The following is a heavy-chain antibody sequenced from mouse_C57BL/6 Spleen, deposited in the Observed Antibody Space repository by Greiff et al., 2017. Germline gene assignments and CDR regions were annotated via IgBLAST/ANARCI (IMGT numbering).Heavy chain of an antibody. CDR1: GFNIKDDY. Sequence: EVQLQQSGAELVRPGASVKLSCTASGFNIKDDYMHWVKQRPEQGLEWIGWIDPENGDTEYASKFQGKATITADTSSNTAYLQLSSLTSEDTAVYYCTTDGGLRRFAYWGQGTLVTVSA. V-gene: IGHV14-4*01. CDR3: TTDGGLRRFAY. D-gene: IGHD2-4*01. CDR2: IDPENGDT. J-gene: IGHJ3*01.